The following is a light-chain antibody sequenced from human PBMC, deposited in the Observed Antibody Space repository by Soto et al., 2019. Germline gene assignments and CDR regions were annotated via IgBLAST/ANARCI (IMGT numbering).Light chain of an antibody. CDR2: KAS. J-gene: IGKJ4*01. CDR3: QQYDSYPLT. V-gene: IGKV1-5*03. CDR1: QSISSW. Sequence: DIQMTQSPSTLSASVGDRVTITCRASQSISSWLAWYQHKPGKAPNLLIYKASTLESGVPSSFSGSGSGTDFTLTVSSLQPDDFATYYCQQYDSYPLTFGGGTKVEIK.